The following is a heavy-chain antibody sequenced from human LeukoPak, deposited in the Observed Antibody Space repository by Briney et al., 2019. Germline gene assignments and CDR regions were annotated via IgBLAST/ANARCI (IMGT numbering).Heavy chain of an antibody. V-gene: IGHV4-34*01. J-gene: IGHJ5*02. CDR2: INHSGST. Sequence: SETLSLTCAVYGGSFSGYDWSWIRQPPGKGLEWIGEINHSGSTNYNPSLKSRVTISVDTSKNQFSLKLSSVTAADTAVYYCARATYSSSSYWFDPWGQGTLVTVSS. D-gene: IGHD6-6*01. CDR3: ARATYSSSSYWFDP. CDR1: GGSFSGYD.